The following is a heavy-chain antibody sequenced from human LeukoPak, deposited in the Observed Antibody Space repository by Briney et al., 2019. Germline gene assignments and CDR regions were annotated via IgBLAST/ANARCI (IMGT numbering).Heavy chain of an antibody. CDR2: IYHSGST. CDR3: ASSLWDFWSGYSFQH. V-gene: IGHV4-38-2*02. J-gene: IGHJ1*01. CDR1: GYSISSGYY. Sequence: SETLSLTCTVSGYSISSGYYWGWIRQPPGKGLEWIGNIYHSGSTYYNPSLKSRVTISVDTSKNQFSLKLSSVTAADTAVYYCASSLWDFWSGYSFQHWGQGTLVTVSS. D-gene: IGHD3-3*01.